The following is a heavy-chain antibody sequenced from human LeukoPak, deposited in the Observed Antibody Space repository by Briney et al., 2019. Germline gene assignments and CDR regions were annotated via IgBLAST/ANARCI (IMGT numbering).Heavy chain of an antibody. CDR1: GLTFSDAW. CDR2: IRNDRIT. V-gene: IGHV3-15*01. CDR3: TWMATIFTADY. D-gene: IGHD5-12*01. Sequence: GGSLRLSCVLSGLTFSDAWMSRVRQAPGKGLEWVGRIRNDRITDYAAPVQGRFSISRDNSKNTFYLQMNSLRTEDTGMYFCTWMATIFTADYWGQGTLVTVSS. J-gene: IGHJ4*02.